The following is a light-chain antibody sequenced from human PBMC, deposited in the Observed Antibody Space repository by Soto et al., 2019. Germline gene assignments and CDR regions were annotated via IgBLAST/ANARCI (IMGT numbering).Light chain of an antibody. V-gene: IGKV3-15*01. CDR3: QQYHNWPPYT. J-gene: IGKJ2*01. CDR2: GAS. Sequence: EIVMTQSPATLSASPGERATLSCRASQSVSTNLAWYQQKPGQAPRLLMYGASTRATGIPARFSGSGSGTEFTLTISSLQSEDFAVYYCQQYHNWPPYTFGQGTKLEIK. CDR1: QSVSTN.